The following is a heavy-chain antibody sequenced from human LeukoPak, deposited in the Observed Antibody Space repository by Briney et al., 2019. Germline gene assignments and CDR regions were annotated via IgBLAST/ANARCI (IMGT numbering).Heavy chain of an antibody. J-gene: IGHJ4*02. CDR3: ANPITAASFLVPMDY. CDR1: GCTFSSYA. V-gene: IGHV3-23*01. Sequence: GGSLRLSCAASGCTFSSYAMSWVRQAPGKGLEWVSAISGSGGSTYYADSVKGRFTISRDNSKNTLYLQMNSLRAEDTAVYYCANPITAASFLVPMDYWGQGTLVTVSS. CDR2: ISGSGGST. D-gene: IGHD1-20*01.